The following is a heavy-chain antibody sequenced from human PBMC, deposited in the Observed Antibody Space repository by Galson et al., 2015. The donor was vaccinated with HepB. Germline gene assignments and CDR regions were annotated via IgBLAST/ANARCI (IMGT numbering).Heavy chain of an antibody. J-gene: IGHJ4*02. CDR2: ISFDGRNI. CDR3: ARDHITSIIEFYFDY. Sequence: SLRLSCAASGFTFSSHAMHWVRQAPGKGLEWVAAISFDGRNIYCADSVKDRFTISRDNSRNTLSLQMNSLRLEDTALYYCARDHITSIIEFYFDYWGQGSPVTVSS. V-gene: IGHV3-30*03. CDR1: GFTFSSHA. D-gene: IGHD1-14*01.